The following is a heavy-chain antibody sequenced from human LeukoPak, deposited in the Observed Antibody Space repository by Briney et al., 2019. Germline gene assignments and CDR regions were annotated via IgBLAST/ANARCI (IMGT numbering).Heavy chain of an antibody. D-gene: IGHD3-10*01. CDR3: ARPRIYYGSGSLDY. Sequence: GRSLRLSCAASGFTFSSYAMHWVRQAPGKGLEWVAVISYDGSNKYYADSVKGRFTISRDNSKNTLYLQMNSLRAEDTAVYYCARPRIYYGSGSLDYWGQGTLVTVSS. CDR1: GFTFSSYA. J-gene: IGHJ4*02. V-gene: IGHV3-30*04. CDR2: ISYDGSNK.